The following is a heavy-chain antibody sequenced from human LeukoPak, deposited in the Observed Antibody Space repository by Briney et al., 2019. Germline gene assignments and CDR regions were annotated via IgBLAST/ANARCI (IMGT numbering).Heavy chain of an antibody. D-gene: IGHD5-12*01. Sequence: SVKVSCKASGGTFSSYAISWVRQAPGQGLEWMGGIIPIFDTANYAQKFQGRVTITADDSTSTAYMELSSVRSEDTAVYYCARRVATWYYCDYWGQGTRVTVSS. CDR2: IIPIFDTA. J-gene: IGHJ4*02. V-gene: IGHV1-69*13. CDR1: GGTFSSYA. CDR3: ARRVATWYYCDY.